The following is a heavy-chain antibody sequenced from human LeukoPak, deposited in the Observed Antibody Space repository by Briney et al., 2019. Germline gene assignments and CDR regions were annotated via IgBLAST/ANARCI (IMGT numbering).Heavy chain of an antibody. V-gene: IGHV1-46*01. J-gene: IGHJ4*02. CDR1: EYTFTDYY. CDR3: ARGGIVVVVAASGFDY. D-gene: IGHD2-15*01. CDR2: INPSGGST. Sequence: ASVKVSCKASEYTFTDYYMHWVRQAPGQGLEWMGIINPSGGSTSYAQKFQGRVTMTRDTSTSTVYMELSSLRSEDTAVYYCARGGIVVVVAASGFDYWGQGTLVTVSS.